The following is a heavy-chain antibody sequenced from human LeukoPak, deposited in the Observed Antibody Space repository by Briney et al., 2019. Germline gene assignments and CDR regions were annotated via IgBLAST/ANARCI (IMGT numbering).Heavy chain of an antibody. CDR2: IIPILGIA. J-gene: IGHJ5*02. V-gene: IGHV1-69*04. CDR1: GYTFTSYY. CDR3: AREISNSRLNWFDP. Sequence: SVKVSFKASGYTFTSYYMHWVRQAPGQGLEWMGRIIPILGIANYAQKFQGRVTITADKSTSTAYMELSSLRSEDTAVYYCAREISNSRLNWFDPWGQGTLVTVSS. D-gene: IGHD4-23*01.